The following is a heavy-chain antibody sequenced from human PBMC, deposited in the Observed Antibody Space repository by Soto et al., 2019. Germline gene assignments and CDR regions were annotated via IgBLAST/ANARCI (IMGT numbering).Heavy chain of an antibody. CDR2: IIPIFGTA. D-gene: IGHD1-26*01. Sequence: SPKVSCKDPRVTFSSYSISWVRQAPVQGLEWMGGIIPIFGTANYAQKFQGRVTITADKSTSTAYMELSSLRSEDTAVYYCARDLRNSGSYYRWFDPWGQGTLVTISS. CDR1: RVTFSSYS. V-gene: IGHV1-69*06. CDR3: ARDLRNSGSYYRWFDP. J-gene: IGHJ5*02.